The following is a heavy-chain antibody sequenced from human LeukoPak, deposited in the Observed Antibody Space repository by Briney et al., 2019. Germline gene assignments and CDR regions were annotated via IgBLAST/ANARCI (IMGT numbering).Heavy chain of an antibody. CDR1: GYTFTGYY. D-gene: IGHD2-15*01. V-gene: IGHV1-2*02. Sequence: ASVKVSCKASGYTFTGYYMHWVRQAPGQGLEWMGWINPNRGGTNYAQKFQGRVTMTRDTSISTAYMELSRLRSDDTAVYYCARLGVDGILNDYWGQGTLVTVSS. J-gene: IGHJ4*02. CDR2: INPNRGGT. CDR3: ARLGVDGILNDY.